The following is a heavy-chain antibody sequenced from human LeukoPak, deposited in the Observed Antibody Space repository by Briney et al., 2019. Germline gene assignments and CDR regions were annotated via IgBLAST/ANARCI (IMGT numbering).Heavy chain of an antibody. D-gene: IGHD2-21*01. CDR1: GGSISNSNYY. Sequence: SSETLSLTCTVSGGSISNSNYYWGWIRQSPGKGLEWIGSIYYSGNTYYNPSLKGRVTISVDTSENQFSPILSSVTAADTAVYYCARTILPRWWFDPWGQGTLVTVSS. CDR2: IYYSGNT. CDR3: ARTILPRWWFDP. J-gene: IGHJ5*02. V-gene: IGHV4-39*01.